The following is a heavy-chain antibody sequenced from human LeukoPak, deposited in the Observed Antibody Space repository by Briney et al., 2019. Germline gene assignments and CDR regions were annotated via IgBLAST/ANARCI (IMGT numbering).Heavy chain of an antibody. CDR3: AKDSNGAFDI. CDR1: GFTFSSYG. J-gene: IGHJ3*02. Sequence: PGGSLRLSCAASGFTFSSYGMHWVRQAPGKGLEWVAVISYDGSNKYYADSVKGRFTISRDNSKNTLYLQMNSLRAEDTAVYYCAKDSNGAFDIWGQGTMVTVSS. CDR2: ISYDGSNK. V-gene: IGHV3-30*18.